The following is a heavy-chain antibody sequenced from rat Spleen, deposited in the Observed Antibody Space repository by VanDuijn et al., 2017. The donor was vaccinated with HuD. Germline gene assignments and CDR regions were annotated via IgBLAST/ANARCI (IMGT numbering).Heavy chain of an antibody. CDR1: GFSFNDYD. D-gene: IGHD1-9*01. Sequence: EMQLVESGGGLVQPGRSLKVSCVASGFSFNDYDMAWVRQTPAKGLEWVASISSSGGSPYYRDSVKGRFTVSGDDVKSTLYLQMDSLRSEDTATYYCAKVTYYGYYYFDYWGQGVMVTVSS. V-gene: IGHV5-25*01. CDR3: AKVTYYGYYYFDY. J-gene: IGHJ2*01. CDR2: ISSSGGSP.